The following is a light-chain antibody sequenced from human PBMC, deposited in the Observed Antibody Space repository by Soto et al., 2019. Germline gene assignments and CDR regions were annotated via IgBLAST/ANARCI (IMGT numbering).Light chain of an antibody. J-gene: IGLJ3*02. CDR2: ANN. CDR1: SSNIGSNT. V-gene: IGLV1-44*01. CDR3: AAWDDSLHGWV. Sequence: QPVLTQPPSASGTPGQRVTISCSGSSSNIGSNTVNWYQQLPGTAPKLLMYANNKWPSGVPDRLSGAKSGASASLAISGLQSEDEADYYCAAWDDSLHGWVFGGGTKLTVL.